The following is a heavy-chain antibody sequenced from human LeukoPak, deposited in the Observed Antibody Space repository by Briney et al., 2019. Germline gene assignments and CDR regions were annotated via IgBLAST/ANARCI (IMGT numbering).Heavy chain of an antibody. CDR2: ISGSGGST. D-gene: IGHD1-26*01. V-gene: IGHV3-23*01. CDR1: GFTFSNAW. Sequence: GGSLRLSCAASGFTFSNAWMSWVRQAPGRGLEWVSGISGSGGSTNYADSVKGRFTISRDNSKNTLYLQMNSLRAEDTAVYFCARGGGSYYFYYFDYWGQGTLVTVSS. CDR3: ARGGGSYYFYYFDY. J-gene: IGHJ4*02.